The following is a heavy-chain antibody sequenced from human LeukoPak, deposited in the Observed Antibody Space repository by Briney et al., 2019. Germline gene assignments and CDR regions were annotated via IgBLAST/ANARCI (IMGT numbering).Heavy chain of an antibody. CDR3: ARDYGNYCDSSGYYYPPDY. CDR1: GGTFSSYA. Sequence: ASVKVSCKASGGTFSSYAISWVRQAPGQGLEWMGGIIPIFGTANYAQKFQGRVTITADESTSTAYMELSSLRSEDTAVYYCARDYGNYCDSSGYYYPPDYWGQGTLVTVSS. V-gene: IGHV1-69*13. CDR2: IIPIFGTA. D-gene: IGHD3-22*01. J-gene: IGHJ4*02.